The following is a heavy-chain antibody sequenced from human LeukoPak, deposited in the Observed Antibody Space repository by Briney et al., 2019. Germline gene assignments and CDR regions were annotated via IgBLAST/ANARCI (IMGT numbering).Heavy chain of an antibody. D-gene: IGHD3-22*01. CDR3: ARAYDSSGYYYSI. V-gene: IGHV4-59*01. CDR2: IYYSGST. Sequence: SETLSLTCTVAGGSISSYYWSWIRQPPGKGLEWIGYIYYSGSTNYNPSLKSRVTISVDTSKNQFSLKLSSVTAADTAVYYCARAYDSSGYYYSIWGQGTLVTVSS. CDR1: GGSISSYY. J-gene: IGHJ4*02.